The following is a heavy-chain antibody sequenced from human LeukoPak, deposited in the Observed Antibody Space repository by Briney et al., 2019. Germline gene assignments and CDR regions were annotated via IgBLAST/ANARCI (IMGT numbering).Heavy chain of an antibody. CDR1: GGSISSGGYY. J-gene: IGHJ4*02. Sequence: RTSETLSLTCTVSGGSISSGGYYWSWIRQPPGKGLEWIGYIYHSRSTYYNPSLKSRVTISVDRSKNQFSLKLSSVTAADTAVYYCARVISPYSSSSIYFDYWGQGTLVTVSS. CDR3: ARVISPYSSSSIYFDY. D-gene: IGHD6-13*01. V-gene: IGHV4-30-2*01. CDR2: IYHSRST.